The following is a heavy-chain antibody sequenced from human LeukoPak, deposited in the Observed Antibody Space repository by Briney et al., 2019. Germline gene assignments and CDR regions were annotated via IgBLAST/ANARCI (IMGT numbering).Heavy chain of an antibody. Sequence: SQTLSLTCTVSGGSISSGDSYWSWIRQPPGKGLEWIGYIFYSGSTYYNPSLKSRVTTSLDTSKNQFSLKLSSVTAADTAVYYCARQPSDAFDIWGQGTMVTVSS. CDR1: GGSISSGDSY. CDR2: IFYSGST. CDR3: ARQPSDAFDI. V-gene: IGHV4-30-4*08. J-gene: IGHJ3*02.